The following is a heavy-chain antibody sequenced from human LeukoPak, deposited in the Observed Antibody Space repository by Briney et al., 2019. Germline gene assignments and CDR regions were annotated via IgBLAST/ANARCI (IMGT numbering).Heavy chain of an antibody. CDR2: IIPIFGTA. V-gene: IGHV1-69*13. CDR3: ARDLVVAATPVLIYYYYGMDV. Sequence: ASVKVSCKASGYTFTGYYMHWVRQAPGQGLEWMGGIIPIFGTANYAQKFQGRVTITADESTSTAYMELSSLRSEDTAVYYCARDLVVAATPVLIYYYYGMDVWGQGTTVTVSS. CDR1: GYTFTGYY. J-gene: IGHJ6*02. D-gene: IGHD2-15*01.